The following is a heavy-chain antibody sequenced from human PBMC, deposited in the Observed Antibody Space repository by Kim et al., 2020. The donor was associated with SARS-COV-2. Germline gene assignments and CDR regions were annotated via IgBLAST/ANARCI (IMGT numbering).Heavy chain of an antibody. D-gene: IGHD2-15*01. V-gene: IGHV3-74*03. Sequence: YQHPVKGRFTITRARAKNALYLQMNSLRAEDTAVYYCARADISSAGYLGVWGQGTTVTVSS. CDR3: ARADISSAGYLGV. J-gene: IGHJ6*02.